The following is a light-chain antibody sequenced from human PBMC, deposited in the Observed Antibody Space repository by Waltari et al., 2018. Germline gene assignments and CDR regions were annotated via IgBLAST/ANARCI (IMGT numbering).Light chain of an antibody. CDR1: SSDVGGYNL. J-gene: IGLJ2*01. CDR2: EVT. V-gene: IGLV2-23*02. CDR3: SSYTTSHTVL. Sequence: QSALTQPASVSGSPGQSITISCTGTSSDVGGYNLVSWYQQHPGKAPKVMIYEVTERPSGVSDRFSGSKSGDTASLTISDLQAEDEADSFCSSYTTSHTVLFGGGTTLTVL.